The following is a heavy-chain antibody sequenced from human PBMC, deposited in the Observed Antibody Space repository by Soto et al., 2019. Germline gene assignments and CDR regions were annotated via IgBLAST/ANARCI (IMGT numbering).Heavy chain of an antibody. V-gene: IGHV3-33*01. CDR2: IWYDGSNK. CDR3: AREAGYPPLSWFDP. CDR1: GFTFSSYG. J-gene: IGHJ5*02. Sequence: GGSLRLSCAASGFTFSSYGMHWVRQAPGKGLEWVAVIWYDGSNKYYADSVKGRFTISRDNSKNTLYLQMNSLRAEDTAVYYCAREAGYPPLSWFDPWGQGTLVTVSS. D-gene: IGHD2-15*01.